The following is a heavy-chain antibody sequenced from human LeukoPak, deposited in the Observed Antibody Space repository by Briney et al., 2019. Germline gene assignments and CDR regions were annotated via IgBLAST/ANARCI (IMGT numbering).Heavy chain of an antibody. Sequence: TGGSLRLSCAASGFTFSSYAMSWVRQAPGKGLEWVSAISGSGGSTYYADSVKGRFTISRDNSKNTLYLQMNSLRAEDTAVYYCAKAEVVTYYYDSSGYYVDYWGQGTLVTVSS. CDR3: AKAEVVTYYYDSSGYYVDY. V-gene: IGHV3-23*01. J-gene: IGHJ4*02. CDR1: GFTFSSYA. D-gene: IGHD3-22*01. CDR2: ISGSGGST.